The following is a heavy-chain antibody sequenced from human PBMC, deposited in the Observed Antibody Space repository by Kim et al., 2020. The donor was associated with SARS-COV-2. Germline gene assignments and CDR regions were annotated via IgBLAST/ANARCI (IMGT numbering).Heavy chain of an antibody. Sequence: NDYAVSVKSRIIIKPDTSKNQFSLQLNSVTPEDTAVYYCARGSISIWFDPWGQGTLVTVSS. D-gene: IGHD2-21*01. J-gene: IGHJ5*02. V-gene: IGHV6-1*01. CDR3: ARGSISIWFDP. CDR2: N.